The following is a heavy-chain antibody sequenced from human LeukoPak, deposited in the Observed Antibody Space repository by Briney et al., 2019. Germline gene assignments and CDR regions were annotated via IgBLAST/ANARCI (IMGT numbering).Heavy chain of an antibody. Sequence: PGGSLRLSCAASGFTFSSYWMHWVRQAPGKGLVWVSRINSDGSSTSYADSVKGRFTISRGNAKNTLYLRMNSLRAEDTAVYYCARGGGYSGYGYWGQGTLVTVSS. J-gene: IGHJ4*02. V-gene: IGHV3-74*01. CDR2: INSDGSST. CDR3: ARGGGYSGYGY. D-gene: IGHD5-12*01. CDR1: GFTFSSYW.